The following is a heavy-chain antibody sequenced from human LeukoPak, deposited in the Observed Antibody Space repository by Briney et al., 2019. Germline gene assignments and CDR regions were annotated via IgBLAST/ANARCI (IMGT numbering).Heavy chain of an antibody. D-gene: IGHD5-18*01. CDR1: GGSVSSGNHY. J-gene: IGHJ4*02. Sequence: PSETLSLTCTVSGGSVSSGNHYWSWIRQPAGKGLEWIGRMYFSGSGNYNPSLKSRVTISIDTSKNQVSPRLTSVTAADTAVYYCARFTTTPGGYTYGRGVFDYWGQGTLVIVSS. V-gene: IGHV4-61*02. CDR2: MYFSGSG. CDR3: ARFTTTPGGYTYGRGVFDY.